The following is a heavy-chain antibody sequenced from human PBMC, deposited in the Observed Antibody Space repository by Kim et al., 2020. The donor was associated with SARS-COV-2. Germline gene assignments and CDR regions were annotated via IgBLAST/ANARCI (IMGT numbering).Heavy chain of an antibody. V-gene: IGHV3-21*01. D-gene: IGHD3-16*01. CDR1: GFTFSSYS. CDR2: ISSRSSYI. Sequence: GGTLRLSCAASGFTFSSYSTNWVRQDPGKGLEWVSPISSRSSYIHYADSVKGRFTSSRNNAKKSLNLQMSSLRAEDTAGYYGSRAWRLGAYCYYYGMVV. CDR3: SRAWRLGAYCYYYGMVV. J-gene: IGHJ6*01.